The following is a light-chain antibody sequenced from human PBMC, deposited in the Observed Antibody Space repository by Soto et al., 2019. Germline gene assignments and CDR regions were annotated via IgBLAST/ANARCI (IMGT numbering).Light chain of an antibody. Sequence: DIHMTQSPSTLSASVGDRVIISCRASQSINRWLAWYQQKPGKAPKVLIWDATTLHRGVSSRFSGSGFGTEFTLTISGLQPGDSATYYCQQANSFPLTFGGGTKVDIK. CDR2: DAT. J-gene: IGKJ4*01. CDR3: QQANSFPLT. V-gene: IGKV1-5*01. CDR1: QSINRW.